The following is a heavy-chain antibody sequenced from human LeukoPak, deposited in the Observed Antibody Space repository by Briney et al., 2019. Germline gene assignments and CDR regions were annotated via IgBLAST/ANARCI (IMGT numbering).Heavy chain of an antibody. CDR1: GGSISSYY. Sequence: PSETLSLTCTVSGGSISSYYWSWIRQPPGKGLEWIGYIYYSGSTNYNPSLKSRVTISVDTSKNQFSLKLSSVTAADTAVYYCARGRYSYGYEDYYYYMDVWGKGTTVTVSS. CDR3: ARGRYSYGYEDYYYYMDV. CDR2: IYYSGST. J-gene: IGHJ6*03. V-gene: IGHV4-59*01. D-gene: IGHD5-18*01.